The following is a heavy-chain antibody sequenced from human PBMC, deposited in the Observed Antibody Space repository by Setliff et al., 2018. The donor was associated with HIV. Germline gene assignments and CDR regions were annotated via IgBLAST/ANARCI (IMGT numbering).Heavy chain of an antibody. CDR3: ARDFGTFHAFDM. V-gene: IGHV4-4*07. CDR1: GGSISSYY. Sequence: ETLSLTCTVSGGSISSYYWSWIRQPAGKGLEWIGRIYITGSINYNPSLRSGVTMSVDRSKNSFSLEVTSVTAADTAIYYCARDFGTFHAFDMWGQGTVVTVSS. J-gene: IGHJ3*02. D-gene: IGHD3-10*01. CDR2: IYITGSI.